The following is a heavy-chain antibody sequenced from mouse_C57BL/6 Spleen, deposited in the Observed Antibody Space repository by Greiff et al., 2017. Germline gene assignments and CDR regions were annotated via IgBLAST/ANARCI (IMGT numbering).Heavy chain of an antibody. CDR1: GYTFTSYW. V-gene: IGHV1-74*01. Sequence: QFQLQQPGAELVKPGASVKVSCKASGYTFTSYWMPWVKQRPGQGLEWIGRINPSDSDPNYNQTFKGKATLTVDKSSSTAYMQLSSLTSGDSAVYYCAIPHYGYDEDWFAYWGQGTLVTGSA. J-gene: IGHJ3*01. CDR3: AIPHYGYDEDWFAY. D-gene: IGHD2-2*01. CDR2: INPSDSDP.